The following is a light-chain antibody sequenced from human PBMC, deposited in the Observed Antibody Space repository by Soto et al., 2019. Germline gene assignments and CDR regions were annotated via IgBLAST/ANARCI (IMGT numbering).Light chain of an antibody. CDR1: QSFVSD. Sequence: ENVLTQSPDTLSLSPGERATLSCRASQSFVSDLAWYQQKPGQAPRLLIYGASSRATGVPDRFSGGGSGTDFTLTISSLQPEDFATYYCQQSYSTPPDFGQGTRLEI. V-gene: IGKV3-20*01. J-gene: IGKJ5*01. CDR2: GAS. CDR3: QQSYSTPPD.